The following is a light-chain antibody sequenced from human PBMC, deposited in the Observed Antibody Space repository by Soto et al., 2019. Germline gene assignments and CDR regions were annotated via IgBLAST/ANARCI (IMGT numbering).Light chain of an antibody. CDR2: EVS. Sequence: QSVLTQPASVSGSPGQSITISCTGTSSDVGGYNFVSWYQQHPGKAPKLILYEVSNRPSGVSNRFSGSKSGNTASLTISGLQAEDEAEYYCSSYTRSSSYAFGPGTKLTVL. V-gene: IGLV2-14*01. CDR3: SSYTRSSSYA. CDR1: SSDVGGYNF. J-gene: IGLJ1*01.